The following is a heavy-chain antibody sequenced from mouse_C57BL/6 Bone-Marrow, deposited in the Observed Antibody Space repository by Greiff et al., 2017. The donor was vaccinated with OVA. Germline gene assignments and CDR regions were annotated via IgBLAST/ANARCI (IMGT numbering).Heavy chain of an antibody. CDR3: AGLVEGGNAMDY. D-gene: IGHD1-1*01. Sequence: VQVVESGPGLVQPSQSLSITCTVSGFSLTSYGVPWVRQSPGTGLEWLGVIWRGGSTDYNAAFMSRLSITKDNAKRQVYFKLNSLQADDTAIYYCAGLVEGGNAMDYWGQGTSDTVSS. CDR1: GFSLTSYG. V-gene: IGHV2-5*01. CDR2: IWRGGST. J-gene: IGHJ4*01.